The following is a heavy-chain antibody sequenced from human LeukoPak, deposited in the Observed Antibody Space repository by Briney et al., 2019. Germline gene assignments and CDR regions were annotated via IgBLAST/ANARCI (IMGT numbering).Heavy chain of an antibody. J-gene: IGHJ1*01. CDR3: ARDAEYSSSRRGAGDGAGDEYFQH. CDR1: GGTFSSYA. Sequence: ASVKVSCKASGGTFSSYAISWVRQAPGQGLEWMGGIIPIFGTANYAQKFQGRVTITTDESTSTAYMELSSLRSEDTAVYYCARDAEYSSSRRGAGDGAGDEYFQHWGQGTLVTVSS. CDR2: IIPIFGTA. V-gene: IGHV1-69*05. D-gene: IGHD6-13*01.